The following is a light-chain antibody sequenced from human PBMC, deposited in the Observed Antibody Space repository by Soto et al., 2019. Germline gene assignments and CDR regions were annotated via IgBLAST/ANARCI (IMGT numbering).Light chain of an antibody. J-gene: IGKJ1*01. CDR2: AAS. Sequence: EIQMSQSPSTLSASLGGTVSCILVASEDVAKLLAWHQQKPGRAPEILISAASDLKSGVPSRFRGSGSGTDFTLTISGLQPDDSATYYCQQYKTWWTLGQGTKVDSK. CDR1: EDVAKL. CDR3: QQYKTWWT. V-gene: IGKV1-5*02.